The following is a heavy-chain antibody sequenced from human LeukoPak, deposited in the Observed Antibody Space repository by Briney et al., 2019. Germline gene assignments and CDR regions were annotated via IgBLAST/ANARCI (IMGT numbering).Heavy chain of an antibody. V-gene: IGHV3-33*01. CDR2: IWYDGSNK. CDR3: ARESASSSPNYYGMDV. Sequence: PGGSLRLSCAASGFTFSSYGMHWVRQAPVKGLEWVAVIWYDGSNKYYADSVKGRFTISRDNSKNTLYLQMNSLRAEDTAVYYCARESASSSPNYYGMDVWGQGTTVTVSS. CDR1: GFTFSSYG. J-gene: IGHJ6*02. D-gene: IGHD6-19*01.